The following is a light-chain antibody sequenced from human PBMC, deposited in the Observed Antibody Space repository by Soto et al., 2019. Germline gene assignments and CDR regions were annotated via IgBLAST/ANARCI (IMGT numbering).Light chain of an antibody. Sequence: DIVLTQSPGTLSLPPGARATLSYRARQSVSSCYLAWYQQRPGQAPRLRIYGASSRATGIPDRFSGSGSGTDFTLTISRLEPEDFAVYYCQQYGSSPSWTFGQGTKVDIK. V-gene: IGKV3-20*01. J-gene: IGKJ1*01. CDR1: QSVSSCY. CDR3: QQYGSSPSWT. CDR2: GAS.